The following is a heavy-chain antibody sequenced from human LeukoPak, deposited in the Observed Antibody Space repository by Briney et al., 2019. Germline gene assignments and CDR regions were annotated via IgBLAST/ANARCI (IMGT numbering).Heavy chain of an antibody. Sequence: GGSLRLSCAASGFTFSSYSMNWVRQAPGKGLEWVSSISSSSSYIYYADSVKGRFTISRDNAKNSLYLQMNSLRAEDTAVYYCARRSGNSSGWYDFDYWGQGTLVTVS. CDR3: ARRSGNSSGWYDFDY. D-gene: IGHD6-19*01. V-gene: IGHV3-21*01. CDR2: ISSSSSYI. J-gene: IGHJ4*02. CDR1: GFTFSSYS.